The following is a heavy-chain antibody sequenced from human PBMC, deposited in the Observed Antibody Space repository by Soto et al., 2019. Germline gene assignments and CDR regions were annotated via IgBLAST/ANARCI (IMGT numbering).Heavy chain of an antibody. J-gene: IGHJ4*02. V-gene: IGHV3-23*01. D-gene: IGHD6-19*01. CDR1: GFPLKGSA. CDR3: AKGRGSGWAWYFDN. CDR2: ISDTGAST. Sequence: WGTLSLSCGASGFPLKGSAMNWVRQAPGKGLEWVASISDTGASTWYAESVRGRLSISRDNSKNTLYLQMTSLRGEDTAVYYCAKGRGSGWAWYFDNWGQGTLVTVS.